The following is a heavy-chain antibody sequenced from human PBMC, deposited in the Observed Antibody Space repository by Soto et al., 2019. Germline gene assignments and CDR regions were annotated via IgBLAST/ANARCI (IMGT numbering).Heavy chain of an antibody. J-gene: IGHJ5*02. D-gene: IGHD3-9*01. CDR1: GFTVSSNY. V-gene: IGHV3-53*01. CDR2: IYSGGST. Sequence: GGSLRLSCAASGFTVSSNYMSWVRQAPGKGLEWVSVIYSGGSTYYADSVEGRFTISRDNSKHTLYLQMNSLRAEDTAVYYCARGRLRYFDWSFAFDPWGQGTLVTVSS. CDR3: ARGRLRYFDWSFAFDP.